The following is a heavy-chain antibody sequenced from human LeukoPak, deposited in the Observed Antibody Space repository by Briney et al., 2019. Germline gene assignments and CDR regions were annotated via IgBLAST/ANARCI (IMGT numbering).Heavy chain of an antibody. CDR3: TTIRIKKRYFDL. Sequence: GGSLRLSCAASGFTFSNAWMSWVRQAPGKGLEWVGRIKSKTDGGTTDYAAPVKGRFTISRDDSKNTLYLQMNSLKTEDTAVYYCTTIRIKKRYFDLWGRGTLVTVSS. D-gene: IGHD2/OR15-2a*01. CDR1: GFTFSNAW. CDR2: IKSKTDGGTT. V-gene: IGHV3-15*01. J-gene: IGHJ2*01.